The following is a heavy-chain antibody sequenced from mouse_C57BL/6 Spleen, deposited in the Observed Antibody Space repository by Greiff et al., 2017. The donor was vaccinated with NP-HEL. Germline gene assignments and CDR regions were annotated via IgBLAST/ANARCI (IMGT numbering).Heavy chain of an antibody. D-gene: IGHD2-1*01. CDR2: IYPGSGNT. J-gene: IGHJ1*03. V-gene: IGHV1-76*01. CDR3: ARSSTPLSYWYFDV. CDR1: GYTFTDYY. Sequence: QVQLKQSGAELVRPGASVKLSCKASGYTFTDYYINWVKQRPGQGLEWIARIYPGSGNTYYNEKFKGKATLTAEKSSSTAYMQLSSLTSEDSAVYFCARSSTPLSYWYFDVWGTGTTVTVSS.